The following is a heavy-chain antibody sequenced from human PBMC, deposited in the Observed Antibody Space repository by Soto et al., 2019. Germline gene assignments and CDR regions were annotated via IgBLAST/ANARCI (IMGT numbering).Heavy chain of an antibody. CDR3: ARDRYSSGWSGGDYYYYGMDV. Sequence: PAQTLSLTCAISGDSVSSSSAAWNLIRQSPSRGLEWLGRTYYRSKWYNDYAVSVKSRITINPDTSKNQFSLQLNSVTPEDTAVYYCARDRYSSGWSGGDYYYYGMDVWGQGTTVTVSS. CDR1: GDSVSSSSAA. D-gene: IGHD6-19*01. J-gene: IGHJ6*02. CDR2: TYYRSKWYN. V-gene: IGHV6-1*01.